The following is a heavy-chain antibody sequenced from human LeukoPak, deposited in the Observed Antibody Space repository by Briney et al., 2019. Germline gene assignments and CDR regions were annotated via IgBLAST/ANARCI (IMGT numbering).Heavy chain of an antibody. D-gene: IGHD5-18*01. J-gene: IGHJ4*02. CDR2: FDPEDGET. Sequence: ASVKVSCKVSGYTLTELTMHWVRQAPGKGLEWMGGFDPEDGETIYAQKFQGRVTMTEDTSTDTAYMELSSLRSEDTAVHYCATGQVDTAMVTPFGYWGPGTLVTVSS. CDR3: ATGQVDTAMVTPFGY. V-gene: IGHV1-24*01. CDR1: GYTLTELT.